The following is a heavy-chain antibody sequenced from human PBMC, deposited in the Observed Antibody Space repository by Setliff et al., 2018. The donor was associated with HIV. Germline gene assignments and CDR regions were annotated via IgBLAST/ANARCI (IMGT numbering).Heavy chain of an antibody. CDR1: GYTFRSYA. Sequence: AASVKVSCKASGYTFRSYAIHWLRQAPGQKFEWLGWINAGDGNTKYSQNFLGRVTFTRDTSASTAHMELSSLRSEDTAVYHCARDMGGTYYHDAFDVWGPGTRVTVSS. D-gene: IGHD1-26*01. V-gene: IGHV1-3*01. CDR3: ARDMGGTYYHDAFDV. CDR2: INAGDGNT. J-gene: IGHJ3*01.